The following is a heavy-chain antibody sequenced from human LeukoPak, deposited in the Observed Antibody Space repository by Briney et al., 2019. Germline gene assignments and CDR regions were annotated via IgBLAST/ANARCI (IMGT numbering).Heavy chain of an antibody. D-gene: IGHD6-19*01. Sequence: ASVKVSCKASGYTFTSYGISWVRQAPGQGLEWMGWISAYNGNTTYAQKLQGRVTMTTDTSTSTAYMELRSLRSDDTAVYYCARRGAVAGDYYYYGMDVWGQGTTVTVSS. V-gene: IGHV1-18*01. CDR3: ARRGAVAGDYYYYGMDV. CDR1: GYTFTSYG. J-gene: IGHJ6*02. CDR2: ISAYNGNT.